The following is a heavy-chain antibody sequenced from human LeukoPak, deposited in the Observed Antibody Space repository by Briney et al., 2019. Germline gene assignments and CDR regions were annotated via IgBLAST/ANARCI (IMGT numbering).Heavy chain of an antibody. Sequence: GGSLRLSCAASGFTFSSYAMSWVRQAPGKGLEWVSAISGSGGSTYYADSVKGRFTISRDNSKNTLYLQMNSLRAVDTAVYYCAKGLKKVGATTFNYWGQGTLVTVSS. J-gene: IGHJ4*02. CDR3: AKGLKKVGATTFNY. CDR2: ISGSGGST. V-gene: IGHV3-23*01. CDR1: GFTFSSYA. D-gene: IGHD1-26*01.